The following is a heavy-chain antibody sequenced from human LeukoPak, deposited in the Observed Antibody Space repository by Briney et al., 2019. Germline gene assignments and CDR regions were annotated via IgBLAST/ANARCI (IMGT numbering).Heavy chain of an antibody. CDR2: INSDGSST. V-gene: IGHV3-74*01. CDR1: GFTFSSYW. Sequence: GGSLRLSCAASGFTFSSYWMHWVRQAPGKGLVWVSRINSDGSSTSYADSVKGRFTISRDNAKNTLYLQMNSLRAEDTAVYYCARDQDTYYYDSSGYYPFDYWGQGTLVTVSS. CDR3: ARDQDTYYYDSSGYYPFDY. J-gene: IGHJ4*02. D-gene: IGHD3-22*01.